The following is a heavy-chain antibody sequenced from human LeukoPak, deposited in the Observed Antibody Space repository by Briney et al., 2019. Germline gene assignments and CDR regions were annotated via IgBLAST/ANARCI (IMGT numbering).Heavy chain of an antibody. V-gene: IGHV3-53*01. Sequence: GGSLRLSCAASGFTVSSNYMSWVRQAPGKGLEWVSVIYSGGSTYYADSVKGRFTISRDNAKNSMYLQLSSLRVEDTAVYYCAAGWYTFAPWGQGTPVTVSS. CDR3: AAGWYTFAP. J-gene: IGHJ5*02. D-gene: IGHD6-19*01. CDR2: IYSGGST. CDR1: GFTVSSNY.